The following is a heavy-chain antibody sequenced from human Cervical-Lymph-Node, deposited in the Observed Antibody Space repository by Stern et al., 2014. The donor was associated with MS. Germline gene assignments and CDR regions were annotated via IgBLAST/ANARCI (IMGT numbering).Heavy chain of an antibody. D-gene: IGHD4-17*01. V-gene: IGHV3-23*04. J-gene: IGHJ6*02. CDR3: ANHDYGDPREGGMDV. Sequence: EVQLVESGGGLVQPGGSLRLSCAASGFTFSRYAMSWVRQAPGKGLEWVSGISGSGGSPYYADSVKGRFTISPDNSKNTLYLQMNSLRAEDTAVYYCANHDYGDPREGGMDVWGQGTTVTVSS. CDR2: ISGSGGSP. CDR1: GFTFSRYA.